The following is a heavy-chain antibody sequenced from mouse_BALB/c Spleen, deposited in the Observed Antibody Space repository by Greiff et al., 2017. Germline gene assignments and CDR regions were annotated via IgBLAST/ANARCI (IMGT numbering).Heavy chain of an antibody. J-gene: IGHJ2*01. Sequence: EVHLVESGGGLVKPGGSLKLSCAASGFTFSSYAMSWVRQTPEKRLEWVATISSGGSYTYYPDSVKGRFTISRDNAKNTLYLQMSSLRSEDTAMYYCARHEGMITTGYYFDYWGQGTTLTVSS. CDR3: ARHEGMITTGYYFDY. CDR2: ISSGGSYT. CDR1: GFTFSSYA. D-gene: IGHD2-4*01. V-gene: IGHV5-9-3*01.